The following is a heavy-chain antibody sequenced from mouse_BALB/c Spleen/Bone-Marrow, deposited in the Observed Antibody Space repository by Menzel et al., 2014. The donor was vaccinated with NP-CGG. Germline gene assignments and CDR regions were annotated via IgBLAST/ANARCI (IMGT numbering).Heavy chain of an antibody. Sequence: VMLVESGPGLVAPSQSLSITCTVSGFSLTSYGVHWVRQPPGKGLEWLGVIWAGGSTNYNSALMSRLSISKDNSKSQVFLKMNSLKTDDTAMYYCAIYYDYDYAMDYWGQGTSVTVSS. J-gene: IGHJ4*01. CDR3: AIYYDYDYAMDY. CDR1: GFSLTSYG. CDR2: IWAGGST. V-gene: IGHV2-9*02. D-gene: IGHD2-4*01.